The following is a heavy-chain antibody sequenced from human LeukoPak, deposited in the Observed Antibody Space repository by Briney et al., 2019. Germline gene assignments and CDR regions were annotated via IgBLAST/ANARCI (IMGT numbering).Heavy chain of an antibody. CDR2: ILYDGSSK. CDR3: AKLAQVFRAFDI. D-gene: IGHD3-10*01. J-gene: IGHJ3*02. Sequence: GRSLRLSCAASGFTFSSYGMHWVRQAPGKGLEWVAVILYDGSSKYYADSVKGRFTISRDNSKNTLNLQMNSLRAEDTAVYYCAKLAQVFRAFDIWGQGTMVTVSS. CDR1: GFTFSSYG. V-gene: IGHV3-30*18.